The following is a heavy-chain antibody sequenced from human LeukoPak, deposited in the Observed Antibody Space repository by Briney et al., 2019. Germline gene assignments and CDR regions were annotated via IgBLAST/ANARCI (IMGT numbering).Heavy chain of an antibody. CDR2: IYYSGST. CDR3: ARAVTMVRGVIIILGWFDP. V-gene: IGHV4-39*07. Sequence: SETLSLTCTVSGGSISSSSYYWGWIRQPPGKGLEWIGSIYYSGSTYYNPSLKSRVTISVDTSKNQFSLKLSSVTAADTAAYYCARAVTMVRGVIIILGWFDPWGQGTLVTVSS. D-gene: IGHD3-10*01. J-gene: IGHJ5*02. CDR1: GGSISSSSYY.